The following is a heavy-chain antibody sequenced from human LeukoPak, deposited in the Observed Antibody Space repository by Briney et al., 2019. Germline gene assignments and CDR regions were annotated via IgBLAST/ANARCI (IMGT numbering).Heavy chain of an antibody. V-gene: IGHV1-18*01. CDR3: ARDSSSTVTPDY. CDR1: GYTFTSYG. J-gene: IGHJ4*02. CDR2: ISAYNGNT. Sequence: ASVKVSCKASGYTFTSYGISWVRQAPGQGLDWMGWISAYNGNTNYAQKLQGRVTMTTDTSTSTAYMELRSLRSDDTAVYYCARDSSSTVTPDYWGQGTLVTVSS. D-gene: IGHD4-17*01.